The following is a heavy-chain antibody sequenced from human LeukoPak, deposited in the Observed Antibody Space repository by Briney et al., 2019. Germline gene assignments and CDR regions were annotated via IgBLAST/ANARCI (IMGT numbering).Heavy chain of an antibody. D-gene: IGHD3-22*01. CDR2: IIPIFGTA. CDR1: GGTFSSYA. J-gene: IGHJ4*02. V-gene: IGHV1-69*05. Sequence: SVKVSCKASGGTFSSYAISWVRQAPGQGLEWMGGIIPIFGTASYAQKFQGRVTITTDESTSTAYMELSSLRSEDTAVYYCARTYYYDSYFDYWGQGTLVTVSS. CDR3: ARTYYYDSYFDY.